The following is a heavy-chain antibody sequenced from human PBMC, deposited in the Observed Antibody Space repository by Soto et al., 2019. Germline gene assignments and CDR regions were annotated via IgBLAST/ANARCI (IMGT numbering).Heavy chain of an antibody. J-gene: IGHJ4*02. V-gene: IGHV3-23*01. CDR3: TKDRDYDTDWYTGDY. CDR1: GFTFSGYA. CDR2: ISSSGGFT. Sequence: PGGSLRLSCAASGFTFSGYAMSWVRQAPGKGLEWVSGISSSGGFTYYEDSVKGRFTISRDNSRNTLYLQMNSLRAEDTAVYYCTKDRDYDTDWYTGDYWGQGTQVTVSS. D-gene: IGHD3-22*01.